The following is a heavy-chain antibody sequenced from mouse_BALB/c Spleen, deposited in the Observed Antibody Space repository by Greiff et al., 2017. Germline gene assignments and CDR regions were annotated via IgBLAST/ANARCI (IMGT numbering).Heavy chain of an antibody. J-gene: IGHJ4*01. CDR1: GFSLTGYG. CDR2: IWGDGST. D-gene: IGHD2-10*02. V-gene: IGHV2-6-7*01. CDR3: AREKYGKAYAMDY. Sequence: QVHVKQSGPGLVAPSQSLSITCTVSGFSLTGYGVNWVRQPPGKGLEWLGMIWGDGSTDYNSALKSRLSISKDNSKSQVFLKMNSLQTDDTARYYCAREKYGKAYAMDYWGQGTSVTVSS.